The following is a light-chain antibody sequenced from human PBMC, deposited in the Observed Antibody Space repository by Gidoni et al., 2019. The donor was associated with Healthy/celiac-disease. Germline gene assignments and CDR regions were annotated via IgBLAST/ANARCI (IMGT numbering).Light chain of an antibody. CDR1: QDINNA. V-gene: IGKV1D-13*01. CDR2: DAS. CDR3: QQCSDYSPT. Sequence: AIQLTQSPSSLSASVGDRVTITCRASQDINNALPRYQQKPGKAPDLLIYDASSLQSGVPSRFSGSASGTDFTLTIDSLQPEDFATYFCQQCSDYSPTFGGGTKVEIK. J-gene: IGKJ4*01.